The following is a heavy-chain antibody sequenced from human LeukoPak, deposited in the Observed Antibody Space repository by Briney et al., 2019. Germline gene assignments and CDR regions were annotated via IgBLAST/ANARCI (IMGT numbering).Heavy chain of an antibody. J-gene: IGHJ4*02. D-gene: IGHD6-19*01. CDR1: GGSISSYY. Sequence: SETLSLTCTVSGGSISSYYWSWIRQPPGKGLEWIGYIYYSGSTNYNPSLKSRVTMSIDTSKDQFSLKLTSVTAADTAVYYCARTIAVAGTVSFDYWGQGILVTVSS. V-gene: IGHV4-59*12. CDR3: ARTIAVAGTVSFDY. CDR2: IYYSGST.